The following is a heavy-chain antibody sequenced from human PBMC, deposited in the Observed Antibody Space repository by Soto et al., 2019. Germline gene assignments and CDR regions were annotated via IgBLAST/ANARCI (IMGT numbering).Heavy chain of an antibody. Sequence: PGGSLRLSCAASGFTFSSYAMSWVRQAPGKGLEWVSAISVSGGSTYYADSVKGRFTISRDNSKNTLYLQMNSLRAEDTAVYYCAKGTRLLFAVTRIDYWGQGTLVTVSS. V-gene: IGHV3-23*01. CDR1: GFTFSSYA. J-gene: IGHJ4*02. CDR2: ISVSGGST. CDR3: AKGTRLLFAVTRIDY. D-gene: IGHD3-3*01.